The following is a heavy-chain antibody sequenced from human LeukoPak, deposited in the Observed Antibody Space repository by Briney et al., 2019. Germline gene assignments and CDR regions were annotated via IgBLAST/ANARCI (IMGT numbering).Heavy chain of an antibody. D-gene: IGHD2-2*01. V-gene: IGHV3-53*01. CDR1: GFTVSGTY. Sequence: GGSLRLSCAASGFTVSGTYMSWVRQAPGKGLEWVSVIYSGGKTYYADSVKGRFTISRDNSKNTLYLQMNSLRAEDTAVYYCARVRYCSSTTCRGAFDIWGQGTMVTVSS. CDR2: IYSGGKT. CDR3: ARVRYCSSTTCRGAFDI. J-gene: IGHJ3*02.